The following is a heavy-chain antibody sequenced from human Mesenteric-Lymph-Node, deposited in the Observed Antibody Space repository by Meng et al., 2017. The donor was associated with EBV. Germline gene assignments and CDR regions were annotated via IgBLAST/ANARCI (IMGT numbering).Heavy chain of an antibody. Sequence: QPQLQEAAPGLGKPSETLAPPCTVSCCSISSSSYYWGWIRQPPGEGLEWIGSIYYSGRTYYNPSLESRFAMSLDTYKNQFSLRLTSVTAADTALYYCARGAYEGSGSKFADWGQGTLVTVSS. CDR3: ARGAYEGSGSKFAD. CDR2: IYYSGRT. V-gene: IGHV4-39*07. J-gene: IGHJ4*02. D-gene: IGHD3-10*01. CDR1: CCSISSSSYY.